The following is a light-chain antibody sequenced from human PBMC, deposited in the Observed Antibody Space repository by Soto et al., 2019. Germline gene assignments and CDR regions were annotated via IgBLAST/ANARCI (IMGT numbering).Light chain of an antibody. Sequence: EIVLTQSPGTLSLSPGERATLSCRASQNINSYLAWYQQKPGQAPRLLIYATSNRATGIPARFSGSGSGTDFTLSISRLETEDFAVFYCQQYGTSEIIFGQGTRLEIK. CDR1: QNINSY. CDR3: QQYGTSEII. V-gene: IGKV3-20*01. CDR2: ATS. J-gene: IGKJ5*01.